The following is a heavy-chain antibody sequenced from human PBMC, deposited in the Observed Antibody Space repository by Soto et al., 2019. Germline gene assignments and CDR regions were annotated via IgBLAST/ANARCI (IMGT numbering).Heavy chain of an antibody. V-gene: IGHV4-39*01. CDR2: IYYSGST. Sequence: QLQLQESGPGLVKPSETLSLTCTVSGGSISSSSYYWGWIRQPPGKGLEWIGSIYYSGSTYYNPSLKSRVTISVDTSKNQFSRKLSSVTAADTAVYYCARRHDYGDYWSYWGQGTLVTVSS. J-gene: IGHJ4*02. CDR3: ARRHDYGDYWSY. D-gene: IGHD4-17*01. CDR1: GGSISSSSYY.